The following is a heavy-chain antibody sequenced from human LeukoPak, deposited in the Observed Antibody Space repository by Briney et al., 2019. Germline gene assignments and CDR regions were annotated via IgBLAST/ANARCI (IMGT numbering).Heavy chain of an antibody. CDR3: AKVYSSNWFFDAFDI. J-gene: IGHJ3*02. Sequence: GGSLKLSCAASGFTFSSYAMSWVRQAPGKRLEWVSAISGSGGSIGYADSVKGRFTISRDNAKNSLYLQMNSLRAEDTALYYCAKVYSSNWFFDAFDIWGQGTMVTVSS. CDR2: ISGSGGSI. CDR1: GFTFSSYA. V-gene: IGHV3-23*01. D-gene: IGHD6-13*01.